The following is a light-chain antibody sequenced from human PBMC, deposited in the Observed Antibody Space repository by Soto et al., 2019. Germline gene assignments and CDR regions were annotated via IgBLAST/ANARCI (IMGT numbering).Light chain of an antibody. V-gene: IGLV2-14*01. CDR1: SSDIGGYTY. CDR2: EVS. J-gene: IGLJ3*02. Sequence: QSALTQPASVSGSLGQSITISCTGTSSDIGGYTYVSWYQQHPGTAPKLIIFEVSNRPSGVSDRFSGSNSGNTACLTISGLQAEDEADYYCTSYSRYRVLVFGGGTKVTVL. CDR3: TSYSRYRVLV.